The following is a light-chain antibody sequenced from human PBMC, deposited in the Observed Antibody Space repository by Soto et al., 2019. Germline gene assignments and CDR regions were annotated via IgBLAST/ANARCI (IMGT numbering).Light chain of an antibody. CDR1: QTISSSF. J-gene: IGKJ3*01. V-gene: IGKV3-20*01. CDR2: RAS. Sequence: EIVGTQYPGTMSLSPGEIATLACRASQTISSSFLAWYQQKPGQAPRLLIYRASRRAPGIPDRFSGSGSWPDFTLTISRLEPEDFAVYYCHQFGSSPLDTFGPGNKVEI. CDR3: HQFGSSPLDT.